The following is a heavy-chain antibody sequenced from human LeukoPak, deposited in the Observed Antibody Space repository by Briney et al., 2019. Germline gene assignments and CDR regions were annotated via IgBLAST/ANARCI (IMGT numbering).Heavy chain of an antibody. J-gene: IGHJ4*02. CDR3: ARNGYADLDY. D-gene: IGHD5-18*01. CDR2: INHSGST. Sequence: SETLSLTCAVYGGSFSGYYWSWIRQPPGKGLEWIGEINHSGSTNYNPSLMSRVTISVDTSKNQFSLKLSSVTAADTAVYYCARNGYADLDYWGQGTLVTVSS. CDR1: GGSFSGYY. V-gene: IGHV4-34*01.